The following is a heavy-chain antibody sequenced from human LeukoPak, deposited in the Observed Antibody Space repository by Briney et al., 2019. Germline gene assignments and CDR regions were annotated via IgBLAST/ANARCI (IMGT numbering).Heavy chain of an antibody. V-gene: IGHV1-46*01. D-gene: IGHD3-9*01. Sequence: ASVKVSCKASGYTFTSYYMHWVRQAPGQGLEWMGIINPSGGSTSYAQKFQGRVTMTRDTSTSTAYMELSSLRSEDTAVYYCARDSNPYYDILTGLRGTYYYGMDVWGKGTTVTVSS. CDR1: GYTFTSYY. J-gene: IGHJ6*04. CDR2: INPSGGST. CDR3: ARDSNPYYDILTGLRGTYYYGMDV.